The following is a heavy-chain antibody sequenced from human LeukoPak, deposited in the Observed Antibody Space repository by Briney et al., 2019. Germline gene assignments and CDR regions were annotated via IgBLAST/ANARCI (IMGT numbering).Heavy chain of an antibody. D-gene: IGHD3-16*01. J-gene: IGHJ4*02. CDR3: ASWGAGGNS. CDR1: GFTLSTYW. Sequence: GGSLRLSCEAFGFTLSTYWMNWVRQVPGKGRDWVANINPDGSGKRYVDSVKGRFTIARDNADNSLSLQMNSLRAEDTAVYYCASWGAGGNSWGQGTLVTVSS. CDR2: INPDGSGK. V-gene: IGHV3-7*01.